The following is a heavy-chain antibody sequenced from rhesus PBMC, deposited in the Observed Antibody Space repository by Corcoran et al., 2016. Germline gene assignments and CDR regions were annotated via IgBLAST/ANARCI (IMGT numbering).Heavy chain of an antibody. CDR2: IYGNSAST. D-gene: IGHD3-34*01. V-gene: IGHV4S9*01. CDR1: GGSISDYYY. Sequence: QVQLQESGPGLVKPSETLSLTCAVSGGSISDYYYWNWIRHPPGKGLEWIGNIYGNSASTYYNPSLKSRVTISKDTSKNQFFLKLSSVTAADTAVYYCARARTGVIIHDYWGQGVLVTVSS. CDR3: ARARTGVIIHDY. J-gene: IGHJ4*01.